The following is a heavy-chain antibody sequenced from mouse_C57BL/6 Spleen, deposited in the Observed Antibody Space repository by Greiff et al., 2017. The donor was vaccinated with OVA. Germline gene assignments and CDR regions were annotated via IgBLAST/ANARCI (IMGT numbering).Heavy chain of an antibody. CDR2: IDPSDSET. CDR3: AVSNYRYFDV. CDR1: GYTFTSYW. J-gene: IGHJ1*03. V-gene: IGHV1-52*01. Sequence: QVQLKQPGAELVRPGSSVKLSCKASGYTFTSYWMHWVKQRPIQGLEWIGNIDPSDSETHYNQKFKDKATLTVDKSSSTAYMQLSSLTSEDSAVYYCAVSNYRYFDVWGTGTTVTVSS. D-gene: IGHD2-5*01.